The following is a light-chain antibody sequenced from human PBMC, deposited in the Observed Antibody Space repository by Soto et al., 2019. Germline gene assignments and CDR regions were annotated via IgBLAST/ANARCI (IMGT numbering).Light chain of an antibody. CDR3: QQYNTYPLT. Sequence: DIQMTQSPSTLSASVGDRGTITCRASQSISTWLAWYQQKPGKAPKLLIYKASSLESGVPSRFSGSGAGTEFTLTISSQQPDDFATYYCQQYNTYPLTFGGGTTVEIK. V-gene: IGKV1-5*03. J-gene: IGKJ4*01. CDR2: KAS. CDR1: QSISTW.